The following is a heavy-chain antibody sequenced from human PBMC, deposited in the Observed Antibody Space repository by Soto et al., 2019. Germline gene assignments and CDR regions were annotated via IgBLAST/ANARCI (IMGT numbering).Heavy chain of an antibody. D-gene: IGHD5-18*01. Sequence: SCAASGFTFSSYAMHWVRQAPGKGLEWVAVISYDGSNKYYADSVKGRFTISRDNSKNTLYLQMNSLRAEDTAVYYCARDGRPHTGHTAMARVLEYWYFDLWGRGTLVTVSS. CDR2: ISYDGSNK. CDR3: ARDGRPHTGHTAMARVLEYWYFDL. CDR1: GFTFSSYA. J-gene: IGHJ2*01. V-gene: IGHV3-30-3*01.